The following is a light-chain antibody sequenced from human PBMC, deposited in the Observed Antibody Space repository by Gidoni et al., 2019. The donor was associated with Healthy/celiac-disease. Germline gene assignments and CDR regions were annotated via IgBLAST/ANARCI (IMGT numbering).Light chain of an antibody. J-gene: IGKJ5*01. CDR2: GAS. Sequence: ELVLTQSPGTLSLSPGERATLPCRASQSVSSSYLAWYQQKPGQAPILLIYGASSRATGIPDRFSGSGSGTDFTLTISRLEPEDFAVYYCQQYGSAPTFGQGTRLEIK. CDR1: QSVSSSY. CDR3: QQYGSAPT. V-gene: IGKV3-20*01.